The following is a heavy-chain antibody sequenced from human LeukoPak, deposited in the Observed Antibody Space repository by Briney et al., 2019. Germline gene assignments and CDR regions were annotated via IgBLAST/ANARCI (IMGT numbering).Heavy chain of an antibody. CDR2: FYYTGTR. CDR3: ASVLYGANGFDY. D-gene: IGHD4-23*01. V-gene: IGHV4-59*01. Sequence: PSETLSLTCTVSAASISGYYWGWIRQPPGEGLEWIAYFYYTGTRNYNPSLKSRVTVSVDTSKNQFSLTLTSVTAADTAVYYCASVLYGANGFDYWGQGTPVTVSS. J-gene: IGHJ4*02. CDR1: AASISGYY.